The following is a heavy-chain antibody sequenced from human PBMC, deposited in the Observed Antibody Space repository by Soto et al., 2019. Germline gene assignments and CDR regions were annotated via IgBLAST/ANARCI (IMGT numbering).Heavy chain of an antibody. CDR3: ARSSYKYCSGGSCLNWFDP. J-gene: IGHJ5*02. CDR2: IIPIFGTA. D-gene: IGHD2-15*01. Sequence: RASVKVSCKASGGTFSSYAISWVRQAPGQGLEWMGGIIPIFGTANYAQKFQGRVTITADKSTSTAYMELSSLRSEDTAVYYCARSSYKYCSGGSCLNWFDPWGQGTLVTVSS. V-gene: IGHV1-69*06. CDR1: GGTFSSYA.